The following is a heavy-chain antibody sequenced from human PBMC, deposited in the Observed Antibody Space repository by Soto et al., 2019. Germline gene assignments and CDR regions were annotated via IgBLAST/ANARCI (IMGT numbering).Heavy chain of an antibody. Sequence: GGSLRLSCVTSGFTFSSYGMHWVRQAPGKGLEWLAIIRYDGSNKYYGDSVKGRFTISRDNSNNTLYLEMNNLRAEDTAVYYCARDRTFYGSGSKGMDFWGQGTTVTVSS. J-gene: IGHJ6*02. CDR1: GFTFSSYG. CDR3: ARDRTFYGSGSKGMDF. D-gene: IGHD3-10*01. V-gene: IGHV3-30*02. CDR2: IRYDGSNK.